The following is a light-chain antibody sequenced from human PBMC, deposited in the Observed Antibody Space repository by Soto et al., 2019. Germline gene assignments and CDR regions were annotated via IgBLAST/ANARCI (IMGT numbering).Light chain of an antibody. J-gene: IGKJ1*01. CDR3: QQYDSFSVT. V-gene: IGKV1-5*01. Sequence: DIQMTQSLSTLSPFVGDTVPSTSRAIRRIIAWLPWHQQKQGKAPKLLIYDVSALKRGVPPRFSGSGSGTEFTLTISSLQPEDFATYYCQQYDSFSVTFGQGTKVEIK. CDR1: RRIIAW. CDR2: DVS.